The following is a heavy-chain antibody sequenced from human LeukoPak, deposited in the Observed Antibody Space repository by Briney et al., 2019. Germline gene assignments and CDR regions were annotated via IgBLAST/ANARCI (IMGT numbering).Heavy chain of an antibody. CDR3: ARDPGYCSSTSCRKYFDL. J-gene: IGHJ2*01. CDR1: GASITTYS. Sequence: SETLSLTCSVSGASITTYSWNWLRQSTGKGLEWIGYFSLGETTSYTSSLKSRVTISVDTSKNQFSLKLSSVTAADTAVYYCARDPGYCSSTSCRKYFDLWGRGTLVTVSS. CDR2: FSLGETT. V-gene: IGHV4-4*08. D-gene: IGHD2-2*01.